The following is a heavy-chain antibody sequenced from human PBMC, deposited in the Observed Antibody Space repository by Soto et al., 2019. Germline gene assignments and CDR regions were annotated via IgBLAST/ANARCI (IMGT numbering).Heavy chain of an antibody. CDR2: IYYSGST. J-gene: IGHJ5*02. CDR3: ARPKFKLPSEKEKNWFDP. D-gene: IGHD1-26*01. Sequence: SETLSLTCTVSGGSISSSSYYWGWIRQPPGKGLEWIGSIYYSGSTYYNPSLKSRVTISVDTSKNQFSLKLSSVTAADTAVYYCARPKFKLPSEKEKNWFDPWGQGTLVTVSS. V-gene: IGHV4-39*01. CDR1: GGSISSSSYY.